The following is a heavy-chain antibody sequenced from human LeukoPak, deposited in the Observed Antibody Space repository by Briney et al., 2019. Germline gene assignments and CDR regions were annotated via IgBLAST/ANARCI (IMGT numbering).Heavy chain of an antibody. D-gene: IGHD3-9*01. V-gene: IGHV4-39*01. J-gene: IGHJ4*02. CDR3: ARLSKGRYFDYIFDY. CDR1: GGSVSSTEFY. Sequence: ASETLSLTCTVSGGSVSSTEFYWGWTRQPPGKGLQWIGNIYYTGSTYYNPSLNSRVTMSVDTSQNQFSLKMTSVTAADTAVYYCARLSKGRYFDYIFDYWGQGTLVTVSS. CDR2: IYYTGST.